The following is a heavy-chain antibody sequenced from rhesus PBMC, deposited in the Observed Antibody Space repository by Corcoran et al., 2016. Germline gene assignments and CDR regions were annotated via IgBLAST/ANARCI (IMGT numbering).Heavy chain of an antibody. D-gene: IGHD6-31*01. CDR3: ARGYSSGWYDPINSLDV. Sequence: QVQLQESGPGLVKPSETLSLTCAVSGASISSYWWSWIRQPPGTGLEWIGEIKINGGTTNDNPTLKSRVTISKDAAKNQFSLKLSSVTAADTAVYYCARGYSSGWYDPINSLDVWGRGVLVTVSS. V-gene: IGHV4-80*01. J-gene: IGHJ5-2*02. CDR2: IKINGGTT. CDR1: GASISSYW.